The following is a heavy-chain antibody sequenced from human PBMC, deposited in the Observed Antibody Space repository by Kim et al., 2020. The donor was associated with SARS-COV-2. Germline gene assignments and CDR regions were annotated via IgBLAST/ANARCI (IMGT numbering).Heavy chain of an antibody. CDR1: GGSFSGYY. Sequence: SETLSLTCAVYGGSFSGYYWSWIRQPPGKGLEWIGEINHSGSTNYNPSLKSRVTISVDTSKNQFSLKLSSVTAADTAVYYCASRNFGLRSTGGLGIWGQGTMVTVSS. CDR2: INHSGST. D-gene: IGHD7-27*01. V-gene: IGHV4-34*01. J-gene: IGHJ3*02. CDR3: ASRNFGLRSTGGLGI.